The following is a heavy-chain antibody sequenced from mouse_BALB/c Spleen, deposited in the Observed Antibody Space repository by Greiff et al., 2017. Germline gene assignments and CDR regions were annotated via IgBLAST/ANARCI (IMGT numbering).Heavy chain of an antibody. CDR3: AREPYYYGSSHFDY. CDR1: GFTFTDYY. V-gene: IGHV7-3*02. D-gene: IGHD1-1*01. Sequence: EVHLVESGGGLVQPGGSLRLSCATSGFTFTDYYMSWVRQPPGKALEWLGFIRNKANGYTTEYSASVKGRFTISRDNSQSILYLQMNTLRAEDSATYYCAREPYYYGSSHFDYWGQGTTLTVSS. CDR2: IRNKANGYTT. J-gene: IGHJ2*01.